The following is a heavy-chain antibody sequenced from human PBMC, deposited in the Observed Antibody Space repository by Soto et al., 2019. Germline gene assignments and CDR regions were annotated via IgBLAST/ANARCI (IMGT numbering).Heavy chain of an antibody. J-gene: IGHJ4*02. Sequence: EVQLVESGGRLVKPGRSLRLSCTTTGFTFGEYPMSWFRQAPGKGLEWVGFIRSTGYGATTEYAASVKGRFTISRYDSKSIVYLQMNSLKTEDTAIYYCTRHPNAYDFYVRDHYWGQGTLVTVSS. CDR2: IRSTGYGATT. D-gene: IGHD3-3*01. V-gene: IGHV3-49*05. CDR3: TRHPNAYDFYVRDHY. CDR1: GFTFGEYP.